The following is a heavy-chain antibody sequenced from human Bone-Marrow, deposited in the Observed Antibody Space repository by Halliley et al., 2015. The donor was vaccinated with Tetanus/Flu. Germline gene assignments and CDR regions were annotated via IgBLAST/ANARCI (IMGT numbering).Heavy chain of an antibody. Sequence: TLSLTCTVSGGSISSDGYYWSWIRQHPGEGLEWIGYISYSGRTQYNPSLKSRVTISADTSKSQFSLRVSSMTAADTAVYYCARQPTYSGGYGWFDPWGQGTLVTVSS. CDR3: ARQPTYSGGYGWFDP. D-gene: IGHD1-26*01. CDR1: GGSISSDGYY. CDR2: ISYSGRT. V-gene: IGHV4-31*03. J-gene: IGHJ5*02.